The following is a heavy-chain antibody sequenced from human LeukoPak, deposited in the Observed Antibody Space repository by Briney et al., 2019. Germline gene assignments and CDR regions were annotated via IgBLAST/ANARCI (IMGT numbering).Heavy chain of an antibody. V-gene: IGHV3-7*01. CDR2: IKQDGSET. CDR3: ANGDGFDY. D-gene: IGHD5-24*01. Sequence: PGGSLRLSCATSGFTFSTYWMSWVRQAPGKGLEWVANIKQDGSETYYADSVNGRFTIFRDNAKNSLYLQMDSLRVEDTAVYYCANGDGFDYWGQGTLVIVSS. J-gene: IGHJ4*02. CDR1: GFTFSTYW.